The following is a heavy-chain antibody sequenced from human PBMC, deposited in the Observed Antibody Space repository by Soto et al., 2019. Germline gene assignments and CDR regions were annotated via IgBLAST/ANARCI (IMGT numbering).Heavy chain of an antibody. CDR3: ARDSYGDFHYYYYYYGMDV. J-gene: IGHJ6*02. V-gene: IGHV3-21*01. CDR1: GFTFSSYS. D-gene: IGHD4-17*01. Sequence: EVQLVESGGGLVKPGGSLRLSCAASGFTFSSYSMNWVRQAPGKGLEWVSSISSSSSYIYYADSVKGRFTISRDNAKNYLYLQMNSLIAEDTAVYYCARDSYGDFHYYYYYYGMDVWGQGTTVTVSS. CDR2: ISSSSSYI.